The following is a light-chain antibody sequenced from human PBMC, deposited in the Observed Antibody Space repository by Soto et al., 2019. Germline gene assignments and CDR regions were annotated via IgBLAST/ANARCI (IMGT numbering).Light chain of an antibody. J-gene: IGLJ2*01. CDR3: ETWDSNKAV. CDR2: LEGSGSY. CDR1: SGHSSYI. Sequence: QPVLTQSSSASVSLGSSVKLTCTLSSGHSSYIIAWHQQQPGKAPRYLMKLEGSGSYNKGSGVPDRFSGSSSGADRYLTISNLQSEDEADYYCETWDSNKAVFGGGTKLTVL. V-gene: IGLV4-60*03.